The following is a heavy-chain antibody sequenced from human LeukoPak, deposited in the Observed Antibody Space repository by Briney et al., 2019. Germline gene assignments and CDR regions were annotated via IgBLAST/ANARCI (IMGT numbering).Heavy chain of an antibody. D-gene: IGHD3-10*01. J-gene: IGHJ4*02. CDR2: IKQDGSEK. Sequence: GGSLRLSCAASGFTFSSYWMSWVRQAPGKGLEWVANIKQDGSEKYYVDSVKGRFTISRDNAKNSLYLQMNSLRAEDTAVYYCARDPGRITMVRGSADYWGQGTLVTVSS. CDR3: ARDPGRITMVRGSADY. V-gene: IGHV3-7*01. CDR1: GFTFSSYW.